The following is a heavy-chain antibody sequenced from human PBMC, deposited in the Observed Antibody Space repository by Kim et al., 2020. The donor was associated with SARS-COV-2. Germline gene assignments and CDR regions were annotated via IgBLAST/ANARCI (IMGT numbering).Heavy chain of an antibody. D-gene: IGHD3-9*01. V-gene: IGHV3-15*01. CDR1: GFTFSNAW. CDR3: TTDGGYYDILGPPPTEH. J-gene: IGHJ1*01. Sequence: GGSLRLSCAASGFTFSNAWMSWVRQAPGKGLEWVGRIKSKTDGGTTDYAAPVKGRFTISRDDSKNTLYLQMNSLKTEDTAVYYCTTDGGYYDILGPPPTEHWGQGTLVTVSS. CDR2: IKSKTDGGTT.